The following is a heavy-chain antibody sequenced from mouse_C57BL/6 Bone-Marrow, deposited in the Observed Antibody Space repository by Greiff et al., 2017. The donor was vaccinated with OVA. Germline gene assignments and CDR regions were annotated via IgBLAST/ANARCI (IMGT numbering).Heavy chain of an antibody. D-gene: IGHD1-1*01. CDR1: GFSLTSYG. CDR3: ARNPYYYGSSISPYWYFDV. CDR2: LWSGGST. J-gene: IGHJ1*03. V-gene: IGHV2-2*01. Sequence: VQLQESGPGLVQPSQSLSITCTVSGFSLTSYGVHWVRQSPGKGLEWLGVLWSGGSTDYNAAFISRLSISKDNPKSQVFFKMNSLQADDTAIYYCARNPYYYGSSISPYWYFDVWGTGTTVTVSS.